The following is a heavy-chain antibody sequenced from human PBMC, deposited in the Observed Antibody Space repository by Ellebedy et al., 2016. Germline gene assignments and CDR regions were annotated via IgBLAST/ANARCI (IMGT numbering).Heavy chain of an antibody. CDR2: ISYDGSNK. D-gene: IGHD1-26*01. CDR1: GFTFSSYA. J-gene: IGHJ4*02. Sequence: GESLKISXAASGFTFSSYAMHWVRQAPGKGLEWVAVISYDGSNKYYADSVKGRFTISRDNSKNTLYLQMNSLRAEDTAVYYCARGGATHFDYWGQGTLVTVSS. CDR3: ARGGATHFDY. V-gene: IGHV3-30-3*01.